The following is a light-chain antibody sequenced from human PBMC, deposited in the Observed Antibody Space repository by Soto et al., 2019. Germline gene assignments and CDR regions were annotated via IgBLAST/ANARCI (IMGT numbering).Light chain of an antibody. CDR2: AAS. CDR1: QGIRNN. V-gene: IGKV1-27*01. Sequence: DIQMTQTPPSLSASAGDTITITCRASQGIRNNLAWYRQKPGKVPELLIYAASSLHSGVPSRFSGRGSGTDFTLTISSLPPEDVSTYYCQKYNSVPFNFGPGTNVYIK. J-gene: IGKJ3*01. CDR3: QKYNSVPFN.